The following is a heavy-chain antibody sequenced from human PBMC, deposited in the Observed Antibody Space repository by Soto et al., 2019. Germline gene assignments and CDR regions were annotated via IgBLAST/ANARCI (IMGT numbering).Heavy chain of an antibody. CDR3: ARGYYYGSGSYYVFDY. V-gene: IGHV4-34*01. CDR1: GGSFSGYY. J-gene: IGHJ4*02. D-gene: IGHD3-10*01. CDR2: INHSGST. Sequence: SETLSLTCAVYGGSFSGYYWSWIRQPPGKGLEWIGEINHSGSTNYNPSLKSRVTISVDTSKNQFSLKLSSVTAADTAVYYCARGYYYGSGSYYVFDYWGQGTLVTVSS.